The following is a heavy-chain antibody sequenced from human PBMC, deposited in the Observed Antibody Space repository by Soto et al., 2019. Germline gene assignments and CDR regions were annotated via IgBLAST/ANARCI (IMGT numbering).Heavy chain of an antibody. Sequence: QVQLQESGPGLVKPSETLSLTCTVSGVSISSYYWSWIRQPPGKGLEWIGYIYYSGSTNYNPSLKSRVTISVDTSKNQFSLKLGSVTAADTAVYYCARQWGTDAFDIWGQGTMVTVSS. CDR1: GVSISSYY. D-gene: IGHD1-1*01. CDR2: IYYSGST. J-gene: IGHJ3*02. CDR3: ARQWGTDAFDI. V-gene: IGHV4-59*08.